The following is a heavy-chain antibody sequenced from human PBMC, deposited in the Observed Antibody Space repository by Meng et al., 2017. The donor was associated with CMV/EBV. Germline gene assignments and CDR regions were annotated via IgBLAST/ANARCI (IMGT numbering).Heavy chain of an antibody. V-gene: IGHV4-34*01. CDR3: ARKGRSSWYLLAEYFQH. J-gene: IGHJ1*01. Sequence: GGSFSGYYWSWHRQPPGKGLEWIGEINHSGSTNYNPSLKSRVTISVDTSKNQFSLKLSSVTAADTAVYYCARKGRSSWYLLAEYFQHWGQGTLVTVSS. D-gene: IGHD6-13*01. CDR2: INHSGST. CDR1: GGSFSGYY.